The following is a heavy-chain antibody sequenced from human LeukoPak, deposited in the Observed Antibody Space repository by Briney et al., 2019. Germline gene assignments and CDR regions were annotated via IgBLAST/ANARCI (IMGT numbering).Heavy chain of an antibody. Sequence: GGSLRLSCAASGFTFSSAWMNWVRQAPRKGLEWVGRIKSETDGGTTDYAAPVKGTFTISRDDPENTLYLQMNSLKTEDTAVYYCTRRSSAAGRQYFDYWGQGTLVTVSS. J-gene: IGHJ4*02. D-gene: IGHD6-13*01. CDR1: GFTFSSAW. CDR3: TRRSSAAGRQYFDY. V-gene: IGHV3-15*07. CDR2: IKSETDGGTT.